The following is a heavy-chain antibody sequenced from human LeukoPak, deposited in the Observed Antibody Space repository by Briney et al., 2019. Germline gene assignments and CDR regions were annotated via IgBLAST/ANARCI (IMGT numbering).Heavy chain of an antibody. J-gene: IGHJ6*02. D-gene: IGHD2-2*01. CDR2: ISWNSGSI. CDR3: GRDLVPLVPAARYYYGMDV. V-gene: IGHV3-9*01. Sequence: QPGRSLRLSCAASGFTFDDYAMHWVRQAPGKGLEWVSGISWNSGSIGYADSVKGRFTISRDNSKNTLYLQMNSLRAEDTAVYYCGRDLVPLVPAARYYYGMDVWGQGTRVTVSS. CDR1: GFTFDDYA.